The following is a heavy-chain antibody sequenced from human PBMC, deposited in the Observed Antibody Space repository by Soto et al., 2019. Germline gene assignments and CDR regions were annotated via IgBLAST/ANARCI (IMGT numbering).Heavy chain of an antibody. J-gene: IGHJ5*02. CDR3: ARGDGVEVVAAGQEIDP. CDR2: MNPNSGNT. V-gene: IGHV1-8*01. CDR1: GYTFTSYD. D-gene: IGHD2-15*01. Sequence: ASVKVSCKASGYTFTSYDINWVRQATGQGLEWMGWMNPNSGNTGYAQKFQGRVTMTRNTSISTAYMELSSLRSEDTAVYYCARGDGVEVVAAGQEIDPWGQGTLVTVSS.